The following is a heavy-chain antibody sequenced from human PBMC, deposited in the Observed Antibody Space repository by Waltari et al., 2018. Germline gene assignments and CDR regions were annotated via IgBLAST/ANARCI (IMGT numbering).Heavy chain of an antibody. CDR3: ARDLYGDYGLGAFDI. V-gene: IGHV3-21*01. D-gene: IGHD4-17*01. CDR1: GFTFSNYS. J-gene: IGHJ3*02. CDR2: ISSSSSYI. Sequence: EVQLVESGGGLVKPGGSLRLSCAASGFTFSNYSMNWVRQAPGKGLEWVSSISSSSSYIYYADSVKGRFTISRDNAKNSLYLQMNSLRAEDTAVYYCARDLYGDYGLGAFDIWGQGTMVTVSS.